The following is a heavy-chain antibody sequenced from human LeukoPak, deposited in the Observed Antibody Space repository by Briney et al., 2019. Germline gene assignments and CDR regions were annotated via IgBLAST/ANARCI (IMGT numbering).Heavy chain of an antibody. CDR3: AREGVDTAMVDWDY. CDR1: GFTFSSYW. V-gene: IGHV3-7*01. D-gene: IGHD5-18*01. CDR2: IKQDGSEK. Sequence: GGSLRLSCAASGFTFSSYWMSWVRQAPGKGLEWVANIKQDGSEKYYVDSVKGRFTISGDNAKNSLYLQMNSLRAEDTAVYYCAREGVDTAMVDWDYWGQGTLVTVSS. J-gene: IGHJ4*02.